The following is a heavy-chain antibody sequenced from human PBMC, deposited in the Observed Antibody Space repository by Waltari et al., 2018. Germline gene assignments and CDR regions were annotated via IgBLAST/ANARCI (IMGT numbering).Heavy chain of an antibody. Sequence: EVQLVQSGAEVKKPGATVKISCKASGYTFIDYFMHWLQQAPAKGLEWVGRIDPEDGETVYAEKFQGRVTITADTSTDTSYLELSSLRSDDTAVYYCAPLPGGSGQTFDYWGQGTLLTVSS. V-gene: IGHV1-69-2*01. CDR2: IDPEDGET. CDR1: GYTFIDYF. D-gene: IGHD3-10*01. J-gene: IGHJ4*02. CDR3: APLPGGSGQTFDY.